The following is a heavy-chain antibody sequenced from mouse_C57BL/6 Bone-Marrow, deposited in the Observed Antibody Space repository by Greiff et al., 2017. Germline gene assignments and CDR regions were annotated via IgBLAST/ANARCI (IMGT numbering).Heavy chain of an antibody. J-gene: IGHJ1*03. CDR1: GYSFTGYY. CDR3: AIGYYGSSYAFDV. Sequence: EVQLQQSGPELVKPGASVKISCKASGYSFTGYYMNWVKQSPEKSLEWIGEINPSTGGTTYNQKFKAKATLTVDKSSSTAYMQLKSLTSEDSAVYYCAIGYYGSSYAFDVWGTWTTPTVSS. CDR2: INPSTGGT. V-gene: IGHV1-42*01. D-gene: IGHD1-1*01.